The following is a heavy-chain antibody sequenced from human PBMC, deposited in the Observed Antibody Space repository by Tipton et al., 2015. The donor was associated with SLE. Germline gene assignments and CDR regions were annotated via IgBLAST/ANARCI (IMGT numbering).Heavy chain of an antibody. J-gene: IGHJ4*02. CDR1: GFTFSNYG. D-gene: IGHD3-3*01. CDR3: ARDSFWGGYYSFDY. V-gene: IGHV3-48*01. Sequence: SLRLSCAASGFTFSNYGMNWVRQAPGKGLEWVSYISSSSNTIYYADSVKGRFTISRDNAKSSLYLQMNSLRVEDTAVYFCARDSFWGGYYSFDYWGQGTLVTVSS. CDR2: ISSSSNTI.